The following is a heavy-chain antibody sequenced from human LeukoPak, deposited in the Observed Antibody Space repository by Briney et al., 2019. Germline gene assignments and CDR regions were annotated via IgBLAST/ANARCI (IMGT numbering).Heavy chain of an antibody. Sequence: QIGGSLRLSCAASGFTFWNSAITWVRQAPGKGLEWVAHISSSGGYTYYADSVRGRFTISRDNSNNTLYLQMNSLRGEDTAVYYCAKVKYDYGDPVGWFDPWGRGTLVTVSS. J-gene: IGHJ5*02. CDR3: AKVKYDYGDPVGWFDP. D-gene: IGHD4-17*01. V-gene: IGHV3-23*01. CDR1: GFTFWNSA. CDR2: ISSSGGYT.